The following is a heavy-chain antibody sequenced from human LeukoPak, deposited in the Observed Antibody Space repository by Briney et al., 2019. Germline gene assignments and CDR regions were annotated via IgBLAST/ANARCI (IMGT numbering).Heavy chain of an antibody. V-gene: IGHV3-23*01. D-gene: IGHD4-17*01. CDR1: GFTFSSNA. J-gene: IGHJ4*02. CDR3: AKDILRWSFDY. Sequence: GGSLRLSCAASGFTFSSNAMSWVRQAPGKGLEWVSGIGGDSRAHYADSVEGRFTISRDTSKNMLYLQMNNLRAEDTAVYYCAKDILRWSFDYWGQGTLVTVSS. CDR2: IGGDSRA.